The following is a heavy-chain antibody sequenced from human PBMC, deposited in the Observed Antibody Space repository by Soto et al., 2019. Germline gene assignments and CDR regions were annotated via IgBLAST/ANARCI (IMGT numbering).Heavy chain of an antibody. D-gene: IGHD3-10*01. V-gene: IGHV3-23*01. CDR1: GLTFSNYA. J-gene: IGHJ4*02. CDR3: AKRPDYFASGSQFDY. Sequence: EVQLLESGGGSVQPGGSLRLSCAASGLTFSNYAMSWGRQGPGKGLEWVSTISGSGGSTYYADSVKGRFTISRDNSKNTLYLQRNSLRAEDTAVYYCAKRPDYFASGSQFDYWGQGTLVTVSS. CDR2: ISGSGGST.